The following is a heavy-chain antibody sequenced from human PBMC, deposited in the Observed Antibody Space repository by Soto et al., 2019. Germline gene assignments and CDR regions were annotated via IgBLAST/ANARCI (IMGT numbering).Heavy chain of an antibody. CDR3: ARKDEVAGPDY. CDR2: IWYDGSNK. J-gene: IGHJ4*02. V-gene: IGHV3-33*01. CDR1: GFTFSSYG. Sequence: PGGSLRLSCAASGFTFSSYGMHWVRQAPGKGLEWVAVIWYDGSNKYCADSVKGRFTISRDNSKNTLYLQMNSLRAEDTAVYYCARKDEVAGPDYWGQGTLVTVSS. D-gene: IGHD6-19*01.